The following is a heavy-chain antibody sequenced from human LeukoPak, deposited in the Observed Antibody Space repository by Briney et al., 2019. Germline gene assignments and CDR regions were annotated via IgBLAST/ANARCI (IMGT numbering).Heavy chain of an antibody. CDR3: ARDGVGYYDSSGYYYFQH. D-gene: IGHD3-22*01. CDR2: INPNSGGK. V-gene: IGHV1-2*02. CDR1: GYTFTGYY. J-gene: IGHJ1*01. Sequence: ASVKVSCKASGYTFTGYYMHWVRQAPGQGREWMGWINPNSGGKNYAQKFQGRVTMTRDTSISTAYMELSRLRSDDTAVYYCARDGVGYYDSSGYYYFQHWGQGTLVTVSS.